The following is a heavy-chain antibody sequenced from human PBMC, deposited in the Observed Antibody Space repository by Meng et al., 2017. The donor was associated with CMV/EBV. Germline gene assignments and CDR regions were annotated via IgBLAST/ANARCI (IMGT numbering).Heavy chain of an antibody. CDR2: INHSGST. D-gene: IGHD6-19*01. CDR3: ARETRRYSSGWCAPLLDY. J-gene: IGHJ4*02. V-gene: IGHV4-34*01. Sequence: QGHVQQWGAGLLKPSETLSLTCAVYGGSFSGYYWIWIRQPPGKGLEWIGEINHSGSTNYNPSLKSRVTISVDTSKNQFSLKLSSVTAADTAVYYCARETRRYSSGWCAPLLDYWGQGTLVTVSS. CDR1: GGSFSGYY.